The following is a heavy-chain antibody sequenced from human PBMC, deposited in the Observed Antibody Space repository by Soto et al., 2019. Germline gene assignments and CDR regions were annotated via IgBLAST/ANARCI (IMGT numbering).Heavy chain of an antibody. CDR3: ARDSLLTTVTTSPFDY. J-gene: IGHJ4*02. D-gene: IGHD4-17*01. CDR2: LIPIFGTA. Sequence: QVQLVQSGAEVKKTGSSVKVSCKASGGTFSSYAISWVRQAPGQGLEWMGGLIPIFGTANYAQKFQGRVTITADESTSTAYMELSSLRSEDTAVYYCARDSLLTTVTTSPFDYWGQGTLVTVSS. CDR1: GGTFSSYA. V-gene: IGHV1-69*01.